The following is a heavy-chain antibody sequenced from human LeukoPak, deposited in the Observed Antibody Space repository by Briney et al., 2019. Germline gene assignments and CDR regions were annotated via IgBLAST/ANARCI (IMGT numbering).Heavy chain of an antibody. J-gene: IGHJ4*02. Sequence: GGSLRLSCAASGFTFSDHYMDWVRQAPGKGLEWVGRTRNKANSYTTEYAASVKGRFTISRDDSKNSLYLQMNSLKTEDTAVYYCARISPVGRAAPFDYWGQGTLVTVSS. CDR1: GFTFSDHY. V-gene: IGHV3-72*01. CDR2: TRNKANSYTT. CDR3: ARISPVGRAAPFDY. D-gene: IGHD2-15*01.